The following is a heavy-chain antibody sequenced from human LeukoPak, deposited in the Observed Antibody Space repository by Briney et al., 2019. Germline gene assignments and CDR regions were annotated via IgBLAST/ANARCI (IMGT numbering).Heavy chain of an antibody. D-gene: IGHD3-16*01. CDR2: ISTDGSYK. V-gene: IGHV3-30*04. J-gene: IGHJ2*01. Sequence: GGSLRLSCAVSGFTFSSFPFHWVSQAPGKGLEWVAAISTDGSYKYHGDSVKGRFTISRDNPMNTLYLQMNGLRPDDTAVYYCARSLIPGRWYFDLWGRGTLVTVSS. CDR3: ARSLIPGRWYFDL. CDR1: GFTFSSFP.